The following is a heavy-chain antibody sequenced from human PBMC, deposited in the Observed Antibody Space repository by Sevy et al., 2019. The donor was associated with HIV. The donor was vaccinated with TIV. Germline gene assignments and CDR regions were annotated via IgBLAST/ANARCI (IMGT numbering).Heavy chain of an antibody. CDR1: GFTVSSNY. CDR2: IYTGGST. CDR3: ARGSTYYYDDSGYSTRGDAFDI. J-gene: IGHJ3*02. D-gene: IGHD3-22*01. V-gene: IGHV3-53*01. Sequence: GGSLRLSCAASGFTVSSNYMTWVRQAPGKGLEWVSVIYTGGSTYYAESVKGRFTISRVNSKNTVYHRMNSLRAEDTAVYYCARGSTYYYDDSGYSTRGDAFDIWGQGTMVTVSS.